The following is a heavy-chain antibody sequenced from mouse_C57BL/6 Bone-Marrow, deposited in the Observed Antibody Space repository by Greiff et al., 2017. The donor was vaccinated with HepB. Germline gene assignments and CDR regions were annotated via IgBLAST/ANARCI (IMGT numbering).Heavy chain of an antibody. CDR3: ARWGLRSFDD. J-gene: IGHJ2*01. V-gene: IGHV1-4*01. CDR2: INPSSGYT. Sequence: VMLVESGAELARPGASVKMSCKASGYTFTSYTMHWVKQRPGQGLEWIGYINPSSGYTKYNQKFKDKATLTADKSSSTAYMQLSSLTSEDSAVYYCARWGLRSFDDWGQGTTLTVSS. D-gene: IGHD1-1*01. CDR1: GYTFTSYT.